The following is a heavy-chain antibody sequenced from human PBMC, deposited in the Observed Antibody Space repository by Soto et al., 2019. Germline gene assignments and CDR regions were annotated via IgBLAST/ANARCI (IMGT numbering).Heavy chain of an antibody. CDR2: ISSSSSYI. D-gene: IGHD3-3*01. J-gene: IGHJ2*01. V-gene: IGHV3-21*01. CDR3: ARTTIFRVVPDWYFDL. Sequence: EVQLVESGGGLVKPGGSLRLSCAASGFTFSSYSMNWVRQAPGKGLEWVSSISSSSSYIYYADSVKGRFTISRDNAKNSLYLQMNSLRAEDTAVYYCARTTIFRVVPDWYFDLWGRGTLVTVSS. CDR1: GFTFSSYS.